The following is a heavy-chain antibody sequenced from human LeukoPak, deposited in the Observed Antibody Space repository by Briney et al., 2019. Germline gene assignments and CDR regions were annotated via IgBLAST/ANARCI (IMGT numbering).Heavy chain of an antibody. D-gene: IGHD1-26*01. J-gene: IGHJ4*02. CDR3: AREEMLGASFDY. Sequence: ASVKVSCKASGYTFTGYYMHWVRQAPGQGLEWMGWINPNSGGTNYAQKFQGRVIMTRDTSISTAYMELSRLRSDDTAVYYCAREEMLGASFDYWGQGTLVTVSS. CDR1: GYTFTGYY. CDR2: INPNSGGT. V-gene: IGHV1-2*02.